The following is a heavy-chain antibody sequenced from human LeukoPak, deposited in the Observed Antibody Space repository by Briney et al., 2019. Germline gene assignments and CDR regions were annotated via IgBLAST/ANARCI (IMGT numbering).Heavy chain of an antibody. CDR3: ARLAIGDGSGIGRRLSKKTSYYYGMDV. Sequence: GEFLKISCKGSGYSFTSYWISWVRQMPGKGLEWMGRIDPSDSYTNYSPSFQGHVTISADKSISTAYLQWSSLKASDTAMYYCARLAIGDGSGIGRRLSKKTSYYYGMDVWGKGTTVTVSS. V-gene: IGHV5-10-1*01. J-gene: IGHJ6*04. CDR1: GYSFTSYW. CDR2: IDPSDSYT. D-gene: IGHD3-10*01.